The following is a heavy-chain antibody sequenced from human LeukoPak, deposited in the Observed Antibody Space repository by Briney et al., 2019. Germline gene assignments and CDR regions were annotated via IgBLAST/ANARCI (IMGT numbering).Heavy chain of an antibody. CDR3: ARGTIVVVPLGD. D-gene: IGHD2-2*01. CDR2: IYYSGST. J-gene: IGHJ4*02. V-gene: IGHV4-59*01. Sequence: SETLSLTCTVSGGSISSYYWSWIRQPPGKGLEWIGYIYYSGSTNYNPSLKSRVTISVDTSKNQFSLKLSSVSAADTAVYYCARGTIVVVPLGDWGQGTLVTVSS. CDR1: GGSISSYY.